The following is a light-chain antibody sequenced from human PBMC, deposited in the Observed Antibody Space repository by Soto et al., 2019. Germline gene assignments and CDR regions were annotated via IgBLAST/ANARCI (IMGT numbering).Light chain of an antibody. CDR3: AAWEDSRMGPVV. CDR2: RNN. Sequence: QSVLTQPPSASGTPGQRVTISCSGSSSNIGSNYVYWYQQLPGTAPKLLIYRNNQRPSGVPDRFSGSKSGTSASLAISGLRSEDEAAYYCAAWEDSRMGPVVFGGGTKVTVL. CDR1: SSNIGSNY. V-gene: IGLV1-47*01. J-gene: IGLJ2*01.